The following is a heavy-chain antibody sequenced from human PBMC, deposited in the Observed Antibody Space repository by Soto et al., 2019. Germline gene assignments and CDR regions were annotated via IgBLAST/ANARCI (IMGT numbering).Heavy chain of an antibody. CDR3: ARDYYKYYDSSGYYRSPAY. V-gene: IGHV1-3*01. Sequence: ASVKVSCKASGYTFTSYAMLWVRQAPGQRLEWMGWINAGSGNTKYSQKFQGRVTITRDTSASTAYMELSSLRSEDTAVYYCARDYYKYYDSSGYYRSPAYWGQGTLVTVSS. CDR1: GYTFTSYA. CDR2: INAGSGNT. J-gene: IGHJ4*02. D-gene: IGHD3-22*01.